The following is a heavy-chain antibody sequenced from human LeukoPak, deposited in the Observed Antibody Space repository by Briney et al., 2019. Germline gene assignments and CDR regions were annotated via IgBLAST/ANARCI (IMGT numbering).Heavy chain of an antibody. CDR2: INQDGSEK. V-gene: IGHV3-7*01. D-gene: IGHD6-13*01. J-gene: IGHJ4*02. Sequence: SGRSLRPSCAASAFTFSVYWMNWVSQAPGKWPEWVANINQDGSEKHYVDSVKGRFTISRDNAKNSLFLQMNSLRVEDTAVFYCARDGFVGAADYWGQGTLVTVSS. CDR1: AFTFSVYW. CDR3: ARDGFVGAADY.